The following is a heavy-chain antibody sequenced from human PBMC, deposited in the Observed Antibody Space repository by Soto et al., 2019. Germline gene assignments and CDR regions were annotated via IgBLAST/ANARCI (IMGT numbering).Heavy chain of an antibody. J-gene: IGHJ6*02. CDR1: GYSFTSYW. Sequence: GESLKISCKGSGYSFTSYWISWVRQMPGKGLEWMGRIDPSDSYTNYSPSFQGHVTISVDKSISTAYLQWSSLKASDTAMYYCARTYSSGWNYYYYGMDVWGQGTTVTVSS. V-gene: IGHV5-10-1*01. CDR2: IDPSDSYT. CDR3: ARTYSSGWNYYYYGMDV. D-gene: IGHD6-19*01.